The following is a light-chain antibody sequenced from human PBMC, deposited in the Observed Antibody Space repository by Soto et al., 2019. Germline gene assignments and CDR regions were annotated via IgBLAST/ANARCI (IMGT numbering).Light chain of an antibody. V-gene: IGLV2-11*01. Sequence: QSVLTQPASVSGSPGQSITISCTGTSSDVGAYNYVSWYQQHPGKAPKLMIYDVSKRPSGVPDRFSGSKSGNTASLTISGLQAEDEADYYCCSYAGVFGTGTKVTVL. CDR2: DVS. CDR3: CSYAGV. J-gene: IGLJ1*01. CDR1: SSDVGAYNY.